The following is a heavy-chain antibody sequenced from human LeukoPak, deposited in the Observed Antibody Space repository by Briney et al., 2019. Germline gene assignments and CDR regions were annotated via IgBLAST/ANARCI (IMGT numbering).Heavy chain of an antibody. CDR2: IYTSGST. CDR1: GGSISSYY. J-gene: IGHJ4*02. Sequence: SETLSLTCTVSGGSISSYYWSWIRQPAGKGLEWIGRIYTSGSTNYNPSLKSRVTMSVDTSKNQFSLKLSSVTAADTAVYYCAREEGYSGYDYYDYWGQGTLVTVSS. D-gene: IGHD5-12*01. CDR3: AREEGYSGYDYYDY. V-gene: IGHV4-4*07.